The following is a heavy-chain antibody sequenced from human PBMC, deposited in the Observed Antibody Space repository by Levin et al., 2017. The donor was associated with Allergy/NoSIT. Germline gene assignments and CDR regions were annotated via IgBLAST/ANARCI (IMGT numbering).Heavy chain of an antibody. Sequence: GGSLRLSCAASGFTFSSYGMHWVRQAPGKGLEWVAVISYDGSNKYYADSVKGRFTISRDNSKNTLYLQMNSLRAEDTAVYYCAKDRVKGAYHTGAFDIWGQGTMVTVSS. CDR3: AKDRVKGAYHTGAFDI. V-gene: IGHV3-30*18. D-gene: IGHD1-14*01. CDR2: ISYDGSNK. J-gene: IGHJ3*02. CDR1: GFTFSSYG.